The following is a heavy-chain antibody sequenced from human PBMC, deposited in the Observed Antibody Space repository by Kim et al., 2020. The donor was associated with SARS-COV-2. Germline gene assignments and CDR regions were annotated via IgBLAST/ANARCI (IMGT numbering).Heavy chain of an antibody. CDR2: IKSKTDGGTT. Sequence: GGSLRLSCAASGFTFSNAWMSWVRQAPGKGLEWVGRIKSKTDGGTTDYAAPVKGRFTISRDDSKNTLYLQMNSLKTEDTAVYYCTTDRGYSSSPVDYWGQGTLVTVSS. J-gene: IGHJ4*02. D-gene: IGHD6-13*01. CDR1: GFTFSNAW. V-gene: IGHV3-15*01. CDR3: TTDRGYSSSPVDY.